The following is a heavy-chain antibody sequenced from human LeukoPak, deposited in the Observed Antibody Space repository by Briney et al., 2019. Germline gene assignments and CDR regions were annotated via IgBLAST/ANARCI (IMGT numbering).Heavy chain of an antibody. V-gene: IGHV4-59*01. Sequence: SETLSLTCTVSRGSISTYYWSWIRQPPGKGLEWIGHIYYSGSTNYNPSLRSRVTISVDTSKNQFSLNLSSLTAVDTAMYYCARGSYSDYEPMFDYWGQGTLVTVSS. J-gene: IGHJ4*02. CDR3: ARGSYSDYEPMFDY. CDR1: RGSISTYY. CDR2: IYYSGST. D-gene: IGHD5-12*01.